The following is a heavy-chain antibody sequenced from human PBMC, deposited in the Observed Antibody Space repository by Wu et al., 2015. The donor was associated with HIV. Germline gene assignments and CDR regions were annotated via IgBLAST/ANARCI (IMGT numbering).Heavy chain of an antibody. V-gene: IGHV1-69*13. J-gene: IGHJ6*02. CDR2: IIPTSRTT. CDR1: GDTFKSYS. CDR3: ARDAVREGYYYLDV. Sequence: QVHLVQSGAEVNKPGSSVKVSCKASGDTFKSYSISWVRQAPGQGLEWMGRIIPTSRTTNYAQKLQGRVTISADESTTTAYMELSSLTSDDTAVYYCARDAVREGYYYLDVWGQGTMVTVSS. D-gene: IGHD3-10*01.